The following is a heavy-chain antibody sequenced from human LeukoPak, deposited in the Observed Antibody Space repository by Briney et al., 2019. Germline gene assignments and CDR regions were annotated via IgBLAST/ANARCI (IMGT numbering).Heavy chain of an antibody. V-gene: IGHV3-23*01. J-gene: IGHJ4*02. CDR2: IVASGDRT. CDR1: GFTFGTYW. CDR3: AKDPPSYSWNYIKYFDS. D-gene: IGHD1-1*01. Sequence: PGGSLRLSCGASGFTFGTYWMHWVRQAPGKGLEWVSGIVASGDRTYYAESVKGRFTISRDNSKNTVHLQMTTLRVDDTAVYYCAKDPPSYSWNYIKYFDSWGQGTLVTVSS.